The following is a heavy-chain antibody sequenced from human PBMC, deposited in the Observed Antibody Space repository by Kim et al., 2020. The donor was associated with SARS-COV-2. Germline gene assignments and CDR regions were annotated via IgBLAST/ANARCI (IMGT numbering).Heavy chain of an antibody. J-gene: IGHJ3*01. CDR1: GSRFEDYS. D-gene: IGHD2-2*01. CDR2: ISWDGGAT. CDR3: TKDAGVGHMPSGHFDS. Sequence: GGSLRLSCAVSGSRFEDYSFNWVRQAPGKGLEWVSHISWDGGATKFADSVQGRFTISRVNSKKSVYLQMNSLRIEDSGLYFCTKDAGVGHMPSGHFDSWG. V-gene: IGHV3-43*01.